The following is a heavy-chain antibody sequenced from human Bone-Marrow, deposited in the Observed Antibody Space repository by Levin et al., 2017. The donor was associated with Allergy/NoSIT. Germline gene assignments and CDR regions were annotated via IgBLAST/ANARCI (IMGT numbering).Heavy chain of an antibody. J-gene: IGHJ4*02. D-gene: IGHD3-9*01. CDR1: GFNFSTFG. Sequence: PGESLKISCAASGFNFSTFGMHWVRQAPGKGLEWVAVISYDGSNKYYVDSVKGRFIISRDNSKNKVYLQMNRLRAEDTGVYYCARDWALTGIDEPTILKDHWGQGTLVTVSS. CDR2: ISYDGSNK. CDR3: ARDWALTGIDEPTILKDH. V-gene: IGHV3-30*03.